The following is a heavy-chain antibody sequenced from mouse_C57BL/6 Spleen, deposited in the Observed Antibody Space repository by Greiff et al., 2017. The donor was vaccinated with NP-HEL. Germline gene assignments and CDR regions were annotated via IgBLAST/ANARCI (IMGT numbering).Heavy chain of an antibody. J-gene: IGHJ3*01. D-gene: IGHD2-4*01. CDR1: GFTFSDYG. V-gene: IGHV5-17*01. CDR2: ISSGSSTI. Sequence: DVMLVESGGGLVKPGGSLKLSCAASGFTFSDYGMHWVRQAPEKGLEWVAYISSGSSTIYYADTVKGRFTISRDNAKNTLFLQMTSLRSEDTAMYYCARGGYDYDRFAYWGQGTLVTVSA. CDR3: ARGGYDYDRFAY.